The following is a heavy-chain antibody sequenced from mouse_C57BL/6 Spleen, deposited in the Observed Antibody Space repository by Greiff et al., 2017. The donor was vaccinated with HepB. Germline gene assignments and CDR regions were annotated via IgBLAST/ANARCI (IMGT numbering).Heavy chain of an antibody. Sequence: EVQLQQSGPELVKPGASVKIPCKASGYTFTDYNMDWVKQSHGKSLEWIGDINPNNGGTIYNQKFKGKATLTVDKSSSTAYMELRSLTSEDTAVYYCARSGLLRFYYYAMDYWGQGTSVTVSS. D-gene: IGHD2-3*01. CDR1: GYTFTDYN. CDR2: INPNNGGT. J-gene: IGHJ4*01. CDR3: ARSGLLRFYYYAMDY. V-gene: IGHV1-18*01.